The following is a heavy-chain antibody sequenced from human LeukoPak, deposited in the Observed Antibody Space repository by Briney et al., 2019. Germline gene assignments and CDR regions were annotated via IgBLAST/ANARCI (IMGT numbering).Heavy chain of an antibody. J-gene: IGHJ3*02. CDR3: ARARGIEVAGLGDAFDN. D-gene: IGHD6-19*01. CDR2: ISYDGSNK. V-gene: IGHV3-30*04. Sequence: GGSLRLSCAASGFTFSSSAMHWVRQAPGKGLEWVAVISYDGSNKYYADSVKGRFTISRDNSKNTLYLQMNSLRAEDTAVYYCARARGIEVAGLGDAFDNWGQGTMVTVSS. CDR1: GFTFSSSA.